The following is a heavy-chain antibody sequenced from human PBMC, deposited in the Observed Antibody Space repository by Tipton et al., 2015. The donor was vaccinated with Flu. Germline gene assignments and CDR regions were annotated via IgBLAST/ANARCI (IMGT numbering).Heavy chain of an antibody. V-gene: IGHV4-31*03. CDR2: IYYSGTT. CDR1: GGSLNRGGFY. Sequence: TLSLTCTVSGGSLNRGGFYWSWLRQRPEKGLEWIGYIYYSGTTYYNPSLKRRVSMSVDTSKNQFSLKMSSVTAADAAVYYCAGDPNDDSAFWGQGPLVTVSA. D-gene: IGHD1-1*01. CDR3: AGDPNDDSAF. J-gene: IGHJ4*02.